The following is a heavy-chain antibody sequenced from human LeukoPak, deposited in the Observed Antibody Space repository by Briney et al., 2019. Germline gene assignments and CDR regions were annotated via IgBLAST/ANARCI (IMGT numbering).Heavy chain of an antibody. CDR2: IRSSSET. CDR3: ARTTRYDSSGYYYAALDY. CDR1: GFIFSQYS. V-gene: IGHV3-48*01. J-gene: IGHJ4*02. D-gene: IGHD3-22*01. Sequence: PGGSLRLSCAASGFIFSQYSMNWVRQAPGKGLEWVSHIRSSSETFYADSVKGRFTISRDNSKNTLYLQMNSLRAEDTAVYYCARTTRYDSSGYYYAALDYWGQGTLVTVSS.